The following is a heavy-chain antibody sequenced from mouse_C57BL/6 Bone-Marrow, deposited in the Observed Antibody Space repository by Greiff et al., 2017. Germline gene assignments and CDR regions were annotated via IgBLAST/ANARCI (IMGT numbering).Heavy chain of an antibody. V-gene: IGHV1-82*01. J-gene: IGHJ4*01. CDR3: ASYGNYAMDY. Sequence: QVQLQQSGPELVKPGASVKISCKASGYAFSSSWMNWVKQRPGKGLEWIGRFYPGDGDTNYNRKFKGKATLTADKSSSTAYMQLSSLTSEDSAVYFCASYGNYAMDYWGQGTSVTVSS. CDR1: GYAFSSSW. D-gene: IGHD2-1*01. CDR2: FYPGDGDT.